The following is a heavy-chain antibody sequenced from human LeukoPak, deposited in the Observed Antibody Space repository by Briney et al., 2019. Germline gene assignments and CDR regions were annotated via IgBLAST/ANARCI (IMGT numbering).Heavy chain of an antibody. CDR3: ARDDGSGSPFYYFDY. J-gene: IGHJ4*02. V-gene: IGHV3-30-3*01. CDR2: ISYDGSNK. CDR1: GFTFSSYA. Sequence: GGSLRLSCAASGFTFSSYAMSWVRQAPGKGLEWVAVISYDGSNKYYADSVKGRFTISRDNSKNTLYLQMNSLRAEDTAVYYCARDDGSGSPFYYFDYWGQGTLVTVSS. D-gene: IGHD3-22*01.